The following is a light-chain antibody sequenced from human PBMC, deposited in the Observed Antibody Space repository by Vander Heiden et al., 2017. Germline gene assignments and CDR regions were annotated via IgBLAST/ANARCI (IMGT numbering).Light chain of an antibody. CDR2: AAS. V-gene: IGKV1-39*01. CDR1: QSISSY. J-gene: IGKJ1*01. CDR3: QQSYSFRT. Sequence: DIQMTQSPSSLSASVGDRVTITCRASQSISSYLNWYQQKPGKAPKLLICAASSLQSGVLSRFSGSGSGTDFTLTISSLQPEDFATYYCQQSYSFRTFGQGTKVEIK.